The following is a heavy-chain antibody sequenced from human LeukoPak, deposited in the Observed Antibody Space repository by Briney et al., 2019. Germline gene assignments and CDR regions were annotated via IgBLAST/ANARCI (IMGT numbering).Heavy chain of an antibody. D-gene: IGHD6-13*01. CDR1: GFTFSYHW. J-gene: IGHJ4*02. V-gene: IGHV3-30*18. CDR2: ISYDGSNK. CDR3: AKVKAAAGGIDY. Sequence: GGSLRLSCAASGFTFSYHWMTWVRQAPGKGLEWVAVISYDGSNKYYADSVKGRFTISRGNSKNTLYLQMNSLRAEDTAVYYCAKVKAAAGGIDYWGQGTLVTVSS.